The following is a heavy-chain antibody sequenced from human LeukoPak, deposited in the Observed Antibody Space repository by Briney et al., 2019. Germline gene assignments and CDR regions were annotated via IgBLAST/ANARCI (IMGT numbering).Heavy chain of an antibody. Sequence: GGSLRLSCAASGFTFSNYEMHWGRQAPGKGLEWVSYISSSGSDIYYADSVKGRFTISRDHAKNSLYLHMNSLRAEDTAVYYCARDYGGSSPFDYWGQGTLVTVSS. CDR2: ISSSGSDI. CDR3: ARDYGGSSPFDY. J-gene: IGHJ4*02. D-gene: IGHD4-23*01. V-gene: IGHV3-48*03. CDR1: GFTFSNYE.